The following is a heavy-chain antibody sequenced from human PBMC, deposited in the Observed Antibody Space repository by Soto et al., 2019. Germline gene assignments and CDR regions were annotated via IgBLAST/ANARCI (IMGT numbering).Heavy chain of an antibody. CDR3: AKDPNPYSSGWYLDYFDY. CDR1: GFTFSSYG. CDR2: ISYDGSNK. Sequence: PGGSLRLSCAASGFTFSSYGMHWVRQAPGKGLEWVAVISYDGSNKYYADSVKGRFTISRDNSKNTLYLQMNSLRAEDTAVYYCAKDPNPYSSGWYLDYFDYWGQGTL. V-gene: IGHV3-30*18. D-gene: IGHD6-19*01. J-gene: IGHJ4*02.